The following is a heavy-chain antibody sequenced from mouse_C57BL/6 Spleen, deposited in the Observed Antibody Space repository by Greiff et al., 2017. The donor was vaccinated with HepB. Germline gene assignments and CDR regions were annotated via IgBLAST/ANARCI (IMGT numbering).Heavy chain of an antibody. D-gene: IGHD4-1*01. V-gene: IGHV1-72*01. CDR1: GYTFTSYW. Sequence: QVQLKQPGAELVKPGASVKLSCKASGYTFTSYWMHWVKQRPGRGLEWIGRIDPNSGGTKYNEKFKSKATLTVDKPSSTAYMQLSSLTSEDSAVYYCASWEVTGTSYWGQGTLVTVSA. CDR3: ASWEVTGTSY. J-gene: IGHJ3*01. CDR2: IDPNSGGT.